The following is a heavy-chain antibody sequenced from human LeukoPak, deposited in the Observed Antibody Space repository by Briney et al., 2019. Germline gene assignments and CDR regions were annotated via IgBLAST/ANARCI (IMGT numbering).Heavy chain of an antibody. Sequence: ASVKVSCKASGYTFTGYYMHWVRQAPGQGLEWMGWINPNSGGTNYAQKFQGRVTMTRDTSISTAYMELSRLRSEDTAVYYCARDRGVQLWLNWFDPWGQGTLVTVSS. CDR1: GYTFTGYY. CDR3: ARDRGVQLWLNWFDP. J-gene: IGHJ5*02. V-gene: IGHV1-2*02. CDR2: INPNSGGT. D-gene: IGHD5-18*01.